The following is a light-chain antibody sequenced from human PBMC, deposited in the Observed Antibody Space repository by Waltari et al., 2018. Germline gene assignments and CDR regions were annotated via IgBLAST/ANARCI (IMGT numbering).Light chain of an antibody. Sequence: SALTQPASVSGSPGPSVPLPCTGTSRDLGAYYYFSWYQQHPGKAPKLMIFDVSIRPSGVSNRFSGSKSGNTASLTISGLQAEDEADYYCSSYISSSTLELFGGGTSLTVL. V-gene: IGLV2-14*03. CDR2: DVS. CDR1: SRDLGAYYY. CDR3: SSYISSSTLEL. J-gene: IGLJ2*01.